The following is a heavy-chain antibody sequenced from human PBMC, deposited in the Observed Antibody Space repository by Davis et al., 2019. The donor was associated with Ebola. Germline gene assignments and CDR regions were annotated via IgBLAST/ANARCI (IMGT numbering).Heavy chain of an antibody. Sequence: ASVKVSCKASGYTFTSYGISWVRQAPGQGLEWMGWINPNSGGTNYAQKFQGRVTMTRDTSISTAYMELSSLRSEDTAVYYCAREVDAIFGVVIGYWGQGTLVTVSS. D-gene: IGHD3-3*01. V-gene: IGHV1-2*02. CDR2: INPNSGGT. CDR1: GYTFTSYG. J-gene: IGHJ4*02. CDR3: AREVDAIFGVVIGY.